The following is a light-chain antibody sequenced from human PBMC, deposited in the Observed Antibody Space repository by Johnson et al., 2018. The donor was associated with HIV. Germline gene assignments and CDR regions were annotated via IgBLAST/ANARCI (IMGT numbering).Light chain of an antibody. Sequence: QSVLTQPPSVSAAPGQKVTISCSGSSSNIGNNYVSWYQQLPGTAPKVLIYENNKRPSGIPDRLSGSKSYTSATLGITGLQTGDEADYYCGTWDSRLSAYVFGTGTKVTVL. CDR2: ENN. V-gene: IGLV1-51*02. CDR3: GTWDSRLSAYV. CDR1: SSNIGNNY. J-gene: IGLJ1*01.